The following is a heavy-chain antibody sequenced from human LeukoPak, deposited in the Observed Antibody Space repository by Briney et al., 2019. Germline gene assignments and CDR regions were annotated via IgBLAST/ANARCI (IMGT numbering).Heavy chain of an antibody. V-gene: IGHV4-34*01. J-gene: IGHJ3*02. Sequence: PSETLSLTCAVYGGSFSGYYWSWIRQPPGKGLEWIGEINHSGSTNYNPSLKSRVTISVDTSKNQFSLKLSSVTAADTAVYYCARSSWELLLRAFDIWGQGTMVTVSS. CDR1: GGSFSGYY. D-gene: IGHD1-26*01. CDR2: INHSGST. CDR3: ARSSWELLLRAFDI.